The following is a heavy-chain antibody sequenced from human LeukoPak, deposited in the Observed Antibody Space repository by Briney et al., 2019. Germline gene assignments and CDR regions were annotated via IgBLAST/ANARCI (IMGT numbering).Heavy chain of an antibody. D-gene: IGHD1-26*01. CDR3: TRPHRGGSYY. CDR1: SFTFSNAW. Sequence: GGSLRLSCAASSFTFSNAWMNWVRQAPGRGLEWVGRIKSKTDGGTTGYAAPGKGRFTISRDDSKNTLYLQMNSLKTEDTAVYYCTRPHRGGSYYFAQGTLVTVSS. CDR2: IKSKTDGGTT. V-gene: IGHV3-15*07. J-gene: IGHJ4*02.